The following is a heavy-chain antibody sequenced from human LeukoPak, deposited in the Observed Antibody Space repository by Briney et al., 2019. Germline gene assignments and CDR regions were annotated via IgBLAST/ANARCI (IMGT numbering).Heavy chain of an antibody. CDR3: ARAKSKDYDFWSGYYYYMDV. CDR1: AFSLSAYN. Sequence: GGSLRLSCAASAFSLSAYNMNWVRQAPGKGLEWVSSISYTGTYIYYADSVKGRFTISRDNAQNSLYLQMNSLRAEDTAVYYCARAKSKDYDFWSGYYYYMDVWGKGTTVTVSS. J-gene: IGHJ6*03. CDR2: ISYTGTYI. D-gene: IGHD3-3*01. V-gene: IGHV3-21*01.